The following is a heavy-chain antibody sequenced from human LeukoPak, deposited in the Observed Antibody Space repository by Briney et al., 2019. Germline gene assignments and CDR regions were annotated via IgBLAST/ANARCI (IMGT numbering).Heavy chain of an antibody. CDR2: IYYSGRT. CDR1: GDSVSRSDSY. CDR3: TRRRYYDGSGYLE. J-gene: IGHJ1*01. D-gene: IGHD3-22*01. V-gene: IGHV4-39*01. Sequence: SETLSLTCSVSGDSVSRSDSYWDWIRQPPGKGLEWIGTIYYSGRTYYSPSLKSRVTMSVDPSNNQFSLNLRSVTAADTAVYYCTRRRYYDGSGYLEWGQGTLLSVSS.